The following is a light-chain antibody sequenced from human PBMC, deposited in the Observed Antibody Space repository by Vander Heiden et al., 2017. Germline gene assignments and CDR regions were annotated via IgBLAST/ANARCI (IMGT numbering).Light chain of an antibody. CDR2: GSS. CDR1: QNINNY. V-gene: IGKV1-39*01. CDR3: QQTHGSPFT. Sequence: DIQMTQSPYSLSASVGDRVTITCRTSQNINNYLNWYQYKPGRAPKLLIYGSSTLQSGVPSRFSGSGSGTAFALTISSLQPEDFGTFYCQQTHGSPFTFGPGTTVDL. J-gene: IGKJ3*01.